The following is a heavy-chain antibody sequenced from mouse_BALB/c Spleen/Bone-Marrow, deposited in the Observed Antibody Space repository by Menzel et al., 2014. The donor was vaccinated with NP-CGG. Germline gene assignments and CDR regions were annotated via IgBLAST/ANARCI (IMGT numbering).Heavy chain of an antibody. CDR3: TRGRTWDFDY. V-gene: IGHV1S81*02. CDR2: INPSNGGT. D-gene: IGHD4-1*01. CDR1: GYTFTSYY. J-gene: IGHJ2*01. Sequence: QVQLKQSGAELVKPGASVKLSCKASGYTFTSYYMYWVKQRPGLGLEWIGEINPSNGGTNFSEKFKSRATLTVDKSSSTAYMQLSSLTSEDSAVYYCTRGRTWDFDYWGQGTTLTVSS.